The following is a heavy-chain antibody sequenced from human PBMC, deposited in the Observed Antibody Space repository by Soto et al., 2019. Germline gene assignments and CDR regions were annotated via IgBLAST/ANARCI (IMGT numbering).Heavy chain of an antibody. CDR2: VNHSGST. CDR1: GGSFCGYY. V-gene: IGHV4-34*01. CDR3: ARNYYGSNRGLFAF. J-gene: IGHJ3*01. D-gene: IGHD3-10*01. Sequence: SETLSLTCAVYGGSFCGYYWSWIRQPPGKGLEWIGEVNHSGSTNYNPSLKSRVTISVDTSKNQFSLKLSSVTAADTAMYYCARNYYGSNRGLFAFWAQGTMVTVSS.